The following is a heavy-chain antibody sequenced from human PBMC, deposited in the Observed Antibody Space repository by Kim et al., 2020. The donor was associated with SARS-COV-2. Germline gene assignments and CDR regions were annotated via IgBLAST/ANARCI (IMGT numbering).Heavy chain of an antibody. J-gene: IGHJ4*02. CDR2: IWYDGSNK. Sequence: GGSLRLSCAASGFTFSSYGMHWVRQAPGKGLEWVAVIWYDGSNKYYADSVKGRFTISRDNSKNTLYLQMNSLRAEDTAVYYCARDRTIFGVVTQYYFDYWGQGTLVTVSS. D-gene: IGHD3-3*01. CDR3: ARDRTIFGVVTQYYFDY. CDR1: GFTFSSYG. V-gene: IGHV3-33*01.